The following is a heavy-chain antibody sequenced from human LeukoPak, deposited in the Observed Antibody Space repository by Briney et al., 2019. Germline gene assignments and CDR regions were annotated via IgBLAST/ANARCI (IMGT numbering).Heavy chain of an antibody. CDR1: GFSVGANF. V-gene: IGHV3-66*01. CDR3: AGDRGYYDRSGYFYDSN. D-gene: IGHD3-22*01. CDR2: IYSGGAT. J-gene: IGHJ4*02. Sequence: PGGSLRLSCAASGFSVGANFMSWVRQAPGKGLEWLSVIYSGGATYYADSVKGRFTISRDILKNTLFLQMNSLRAEDTAVYYCAGDRGYYDRSGYFYDSNWGQGTLVTVSS.